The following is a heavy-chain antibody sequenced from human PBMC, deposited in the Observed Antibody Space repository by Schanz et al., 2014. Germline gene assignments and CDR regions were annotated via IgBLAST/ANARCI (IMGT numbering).Heavy chain of an antibody. D-gene: IGHD1-26*01. V-gene: IGHV3-23*04. CDR2: MNESHSTI. CDR1: GFSFSSYA. CDR3: ARDHTTESYYSAGPPIDY. J-gene: IGHJ4*02. Sequence: EVQLVESGGGLVKPGGSLRLSCAASGFSFSSYAMGWVRQARGKGLEWVSAMNESHSTIYYADSVRGRFTISRDNAENTLFLQMNSLRAEDTAVYYCARDHTTESYYSAGPPIDYWGQGTLLTVSS.